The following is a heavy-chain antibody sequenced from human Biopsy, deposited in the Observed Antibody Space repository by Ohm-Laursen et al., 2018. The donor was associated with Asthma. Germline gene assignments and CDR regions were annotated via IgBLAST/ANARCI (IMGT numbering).Heavy chain of an antibody. CDR3: ARTYYDFLTGQVNDAFAL. D-gene: IGHD3-9*01. J-gene: IGHJ3*01. Sequence: ASVKASCKASGYTFIHFAIHWVRQAPGQRLEWMGWIIAVDGNTKYSQKFQGRVTITRDTSASTAYMDLRSLRSEDTAMYYCARTYYDFLTGQVNDAFALWGQGTMVTVSS. CDR1: GYTFIHFA. V-gene: IGHV1-3*01. CDR2: IIAVDGNT.